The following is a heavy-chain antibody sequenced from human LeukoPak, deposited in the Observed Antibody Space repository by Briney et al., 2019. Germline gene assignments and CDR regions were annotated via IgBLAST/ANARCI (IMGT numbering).Heavy chain of an antibody. CDR2: IKQDGSEK. J-gene: IGHJ4*02. CDR1: GFTFSSYW. D-gene: IGHD3-22*01. CDR3: ARDSYYYDTSGYYY. Sequence: GGSLRLSCAASGFTFSSYWMSWVRQAPGKGLEWVANIKQDGSEKYYVDSVKGRFTISRDNAKNSLYLQMNSLRVEDTAVYYCARDSYYYDTSGYYYWGQGTLVTVSS. V-gene: IGHV3-7*01.